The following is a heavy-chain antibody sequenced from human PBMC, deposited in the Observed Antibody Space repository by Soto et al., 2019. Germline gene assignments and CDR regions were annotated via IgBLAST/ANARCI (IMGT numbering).Heavy chain of an antibody. D-gene: IGHD3-9*01. J-gene: IGHJ4*02. V-gene: IGHV3-23*01. Sequence: GGSLRLSCAASGFTFSSYAMSWVRQAPGKGLEWVSAISGSGGSTYYADSVKGRFTISRDNAKNTLYLQMNSLIAEDTAVYYCAKEYYDISAYPDYWGQGTLVTVSS. CDR2: ISGSGGST. CDR3: AKEYYDISAYPDY. CDR1: GFTFSSYA.